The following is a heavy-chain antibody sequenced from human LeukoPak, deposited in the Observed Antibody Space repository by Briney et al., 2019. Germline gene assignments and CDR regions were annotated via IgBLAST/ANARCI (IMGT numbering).Heavy chain of an antibody. CDR2: ISYDGSNK. D-gene: IGHD2-21*01. J-gene: IGHJ4*02. Sequence: PGGSLRLSCAASGFTFSSYAMHWVRQAPGKGLEWVAVISYDGSNKYYADSVKGRFTISRDNSKNTLYLQMNSLRAEDTAVYYCAREHERFAGDYWGQGTLVTVSS. CDR1: GFTFSSYA. V-gene: IGHV3-30-3*01. CDR3: AREHERFAGDY.